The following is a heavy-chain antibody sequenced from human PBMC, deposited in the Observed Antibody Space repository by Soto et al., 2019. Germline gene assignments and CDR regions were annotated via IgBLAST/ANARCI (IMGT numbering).Heavy chain of an antibody. CDR2: IGRGGDT. CDR1: GFTFTSYG. J-gene: IGHJ6*02. V-gene: IGHV3-23*01. CDR3: AKDGTTTGIHYYAMDV. D-gene: IGHD1-1*01. Sequence: GSLILSCEVSGFTFTSYGMNWVRQAPYKGLEWVSTIGRGGDTYYADSVKGRFTISRDNSKNTLFLQMNSLRAEDTALYFCAKDGTTTGIHYYAMDVWGQGTTVTVSS.